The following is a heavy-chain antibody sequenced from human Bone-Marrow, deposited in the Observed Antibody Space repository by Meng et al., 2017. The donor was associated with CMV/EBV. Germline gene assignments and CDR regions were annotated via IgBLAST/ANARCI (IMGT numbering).Heavy chain of an antibody. CDR2: INPSTGST. V-gene: IGHV1-46*01. Sequence: ASVKVSCKASGYTFTSYYMHWVRQAPGQGLEWMGIINPSTGSTSYAQKFQGRVTMTRDTSTSTVYMELSSLRSEDTAVYYCARDILGEYFDPWGQGTLVTVYS. CDR3: ARDILGEYFDP. J-gene: IGHJ5*02. D-gene: IGHD3-16*01. CDR1: GYTFTSYY.